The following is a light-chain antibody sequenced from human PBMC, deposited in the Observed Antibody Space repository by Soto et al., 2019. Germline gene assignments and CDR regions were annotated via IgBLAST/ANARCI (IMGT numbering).Light chain of an antibody. CDR2: GAS. V-gene: IGKV3-20*01. J-gene: IGKJ4*01. Sequence: EIVLTQSPDTLSLSPGERATLSCRASQSVSRSFLAWYQQKPGQAPRLLIYGASSRATGIPDRFSGSGSETDFTLTISRLEPEDFAVYYCQQYGSSPPLTFGGGTKVEIK. CDR1: QSVSRSF. CDR3: QQYGSSPPLT.